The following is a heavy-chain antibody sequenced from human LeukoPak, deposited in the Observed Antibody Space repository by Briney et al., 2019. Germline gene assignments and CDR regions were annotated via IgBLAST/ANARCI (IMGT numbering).Heavy chain of an antibody. CDR3: ARVSDRYNYGLLFDY. CDR2: VYYNGDT. Sequence: SETLSLTCTVSGGSITNYYWSWIRQPPGKGLQWIGYVYYNGDTDYNPSLKSQVIISVDTSKNLFSLRLNSVTAADTAVYYCARVSDRYNYGLLFDYWGQGSLVTVSS. D-gene: IGHD5-18*01. CDR1: GGSITNYY. V-gene: IGHV4-59*01. J-gene: IGHJ4*02.